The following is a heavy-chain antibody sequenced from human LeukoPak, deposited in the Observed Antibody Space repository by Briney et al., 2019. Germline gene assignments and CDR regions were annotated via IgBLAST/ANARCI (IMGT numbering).Heavy chain of an antibody. Sequence: GGSLRLSCAASGFTFSSYAMSWVRQAPGKGLEWVSAISGSGGSTYYADSVKGRFTISRDNSKNTPYLQMNSLRAEDTAVYYCAKGFHSSGYYSVPNYWGQGTLVTVSS. V-gene: IGHV3-23*01. CDR3: AKGFHSSGYYSVPNY. CDR2: ISGSGGST. D-gene: IGHD3-22*01. J-gene: IGHJ4*02. CDR1: GFTFSSYA.